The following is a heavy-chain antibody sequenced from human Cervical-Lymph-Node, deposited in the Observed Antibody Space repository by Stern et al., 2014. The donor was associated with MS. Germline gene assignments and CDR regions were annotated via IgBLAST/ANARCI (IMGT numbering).Heavy chain of an antibody. J-gene: IGHJ6*02. CDR3: TKGFTVTGTGYGVDV. CDR1: GFTFSDYA. V-gene: IGHV3-23*04. D-gene: IGHD6-19*01. Sequence: EVHLVESGGNLVQPGGSLRLSCAPSGFTFSDYAMTWIRQAPGKWLEWISSISGSSGNTLSADSVEGRFTISRDNSKNTLHLQMNSLRAEDSALYYCTKGFTVTGTGYGVDVWGQGTTVTVSS. CDR2: ISGSSGNT.